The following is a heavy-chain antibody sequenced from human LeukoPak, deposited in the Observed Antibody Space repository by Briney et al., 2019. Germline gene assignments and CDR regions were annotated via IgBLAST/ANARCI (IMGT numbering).Heavy chain of an antibody. J-gene: IGHJ4*02. D-gene: IGHD3-10*01. V-gene: IGHV4-61*02. CDR2: IYTSGST. CDR3: AREMGGCGSWRVFDY. CDR1: GGSISSGSYY. Sequence: SETLSLTCTVSGGSISSGSYYWSWIRQPAGKGREWIGRIYTSGSTNYNPSLKSRVTISVDTSKNQFSLKLSSVTAADTAVYYCAREMGGCGSWRVFDYWGQGTLVTVSS.